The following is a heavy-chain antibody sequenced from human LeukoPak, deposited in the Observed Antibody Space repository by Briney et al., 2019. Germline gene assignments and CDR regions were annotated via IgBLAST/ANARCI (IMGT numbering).Heavy chain of an antibody. D-gene: IGHD6-19*01. CDR3: VRSSGWYRDYFDY. Sequence: KPSETLSLTCTVSGGSISSSSYYWGWIRQPPGKGLEWIGSIYYSGSTYCNPSLKSRVTISVDTSKNQFSLKLSSVTAADTAVYYCVRSSGWYRDYFDYWGQGTRVTVSS. V-gene: IGHV4-39*07. CDR2: IYYSGST. J-gene: IGHJ4*02. CDR1: GGSISSSSYY.